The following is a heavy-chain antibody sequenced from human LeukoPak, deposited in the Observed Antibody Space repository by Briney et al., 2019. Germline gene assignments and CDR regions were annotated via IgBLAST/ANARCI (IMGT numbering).Heavy chain of an antibody. V-gene: IGHV1-2*02. CDR3: ARASRGYSYGYSGYFDY. D-gene: IGHD5-18*01. CDR2: INPNSGGT. CDR1: GYTFTCYY. J-gene: IGHJ4*02. Sequence: ASVKVSCKASGYTFTCYYMHWVRQAPGQGLEWMGWINPNSGGTNYAQKFQGRVTMTRDTSISTAYMELSRLRSDDTAVYYCARASRGYSYGYSGYFDYWGQGTLVTVSS.